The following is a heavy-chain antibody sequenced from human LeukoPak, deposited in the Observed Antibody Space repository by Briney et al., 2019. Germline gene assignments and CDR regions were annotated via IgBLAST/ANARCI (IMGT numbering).Heavy chain of an antibody. J-gene: IGHJ4*02. Sequence: GESLKISCKGSGYSFTSYWIGWVRQMPGKGLEWMGIIYPDDSDTRYSPSFQGQVTISADKSISTAYLQWSSLKASDTAMYYCARSYISSWYVRIDYWGQGTLVAVSS. CDR1: GYSFTSYW. V-gene: IGHV5-51*01. CDR3: ARSYISSWYVRIDY. D-gene: IGHD6-13*01. CDR2: IYPDDSDT.